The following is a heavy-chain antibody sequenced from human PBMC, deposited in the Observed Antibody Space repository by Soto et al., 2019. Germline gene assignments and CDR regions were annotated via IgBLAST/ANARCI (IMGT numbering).Heavy chain of an antibody. CDR2: IYYSGST. CDR3: ARLWLISPAFDY. J-gene: IGHJ4*02. V-gene: IGHV4-31*03. Sequence: QVQLQESGPGLVKPSQTLSLTCTVSGGSISSGGYYWSWIRQPPGKGLEWIGYIYYSGSTYYNPSLMSRVTISVDTSKNQFSLKLSSVTAADTAVYYCARLWLISPAFDYWGQGTLVTVSS. CDR1: GGSISSGGYY. D-gene: IGHD5-18*01.